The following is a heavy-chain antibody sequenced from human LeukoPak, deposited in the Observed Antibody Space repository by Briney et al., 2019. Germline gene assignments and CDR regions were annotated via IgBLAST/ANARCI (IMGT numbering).Heavy chain of an antibody. CDR3: ARGVGSGSYYKRSNWFDP. CDR1: GGSFSGYY. V-gene: IGHV4-34*01. J-gene: IGHJ5*02. Sequence: PSETLSLTCAVYGGSFSGYYWSWIRQPSGKGLEWIGEINHSGSTNYNPSLKSRVTISVDTSKNQFSLKLSSVTAADTAVYYCARGVGSGSYYKRSNWFDPWGQGTLVTVSS. D-gene: IGHD3-10*01. CDR2: INHSGST.